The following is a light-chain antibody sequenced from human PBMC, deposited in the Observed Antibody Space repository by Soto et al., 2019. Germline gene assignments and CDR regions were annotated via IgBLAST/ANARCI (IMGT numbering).Light chain of an antibody. CDR1: QTVFSN. CDR2: GAS. V-gene: IGKV3-15*01. J-gene: IGKJ1*01. Sequence: EIVVTQSPATLSLSPGERATLSCRASQTVFSNLAWYQQKPGQAPRLLIYGASTRATGIPARFSGSGSGTEFTLTISSLQSEDFAVYYCHQYNNGPPWTFGQGTKVDI. CDR3: HQYNNGPPWT.